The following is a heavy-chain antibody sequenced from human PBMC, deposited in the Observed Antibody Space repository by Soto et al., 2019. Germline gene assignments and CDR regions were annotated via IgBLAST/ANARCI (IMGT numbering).Heavy chain of an antibody. J-gene: IGHJ4*02. Sequence: SETLSLTCTVSGGSISSYYWSWIRQPPGRGLEWIGYIYYSGSTNYNPSLKSRVTISVGTSKNQFSLKLSSVTAADTAVYYWARGRGYYYDSSGYYVPSGFDYWGQGTLVT. CDR2: IYYSGST. D-gene: IGHD3-22*01. V-gene: IGHV4-59*01. CDR1: GGSISSYY. CDR3: ARGRGYYYDSSGYYVPSGFDY.